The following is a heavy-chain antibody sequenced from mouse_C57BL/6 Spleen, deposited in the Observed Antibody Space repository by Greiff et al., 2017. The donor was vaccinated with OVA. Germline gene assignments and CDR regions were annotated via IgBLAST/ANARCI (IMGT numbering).Heavy chain of an antibody. Sequence: EVKLMESGGGLVKPGGSLKLSCAASGFTFSDYGMHWVRQAPEKGLEWVAYISSGSITIYYADTVKGRFTISRDNAKNTLFLQMTSLRSEDTAMYYCARGYAMDYWGQGTSVTVSS. CDR3: ARGYAMDY. V-gene: IGHV5-17*01. J-gene: IGHJ4*01. CDR1: GFTFSDYG. CDR2: ISSGSITI.